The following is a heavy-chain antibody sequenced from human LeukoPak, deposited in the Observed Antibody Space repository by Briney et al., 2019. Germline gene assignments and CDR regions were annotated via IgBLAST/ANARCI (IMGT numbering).Heavy chain of an antibody. J-gene: IGHJ4*02. D-gene: IGHD3-16*01. CDR1: GGTFSSYA. Sequence: SVKVSCKASGGTFSSYAISWVRQAPGQGLEWMGRIIPIFGIANNAQKFQGRVTITADKSTSTAYMELSSLRSEDTAVYYCARDTAGPAGIYDFDYWGQGTLVTVPS. CDR3: ARDTAGPAGIYDFDY. CDR2: IIPIFGIA. V-gene: IGHV1-69*04.